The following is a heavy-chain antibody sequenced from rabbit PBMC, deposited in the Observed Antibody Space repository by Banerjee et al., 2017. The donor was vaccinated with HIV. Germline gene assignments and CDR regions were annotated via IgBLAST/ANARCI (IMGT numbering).Heavy chain of an antibody. Sequence: QEQLVESGGGLVKPEGSLTLTCTASGFSFSYKYVMCWVRQAPGKGLEWIACIYRDYGSTWYASWAKGRFTISKTSSTTVTLQMTSLTAADTATYFCASRYAGGFDYGYFNLWGQGTLVTVS. V-gene: IGHV1S45*01. J-gene: IGHJ4*01. CDR2: IYRDYGST. CDR1: GFSFSYKYV. CDR3: ASRYAGGFDYGYFNL. D-gene: IGHD4-2*01.